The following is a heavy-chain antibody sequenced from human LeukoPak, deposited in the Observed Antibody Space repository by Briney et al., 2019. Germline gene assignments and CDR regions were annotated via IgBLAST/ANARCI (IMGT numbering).Heavy chain of an antibody. V-gene: IGHV1-24*01. CDR3: ARADYYDSSGYLDDAFDI. CDR2: FDPEDGET. CDR1: GYTLTELS. J-gene: IGHJ3*02. D-gene: IGHD3-22*01. Sequence: ASVKVSCKVSGYTLTELSMHWVRQAPGKRLEWMGSFDPEDGETIYAQTFQGRVTMTEDTSTDTAYMEVSSLRSDDTAVYYCARADYYDSSGYLDDAFDIWGQGTMVTVSS.